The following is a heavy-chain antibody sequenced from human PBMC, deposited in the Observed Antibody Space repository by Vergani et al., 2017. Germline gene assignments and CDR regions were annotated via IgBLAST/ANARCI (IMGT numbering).Heavy chain of an antibody. CDR1: GFTFSIYG. Sequence: QVQLVESGGGVVQPGRSLRLSCEASGFTFSIYGMHWVRQAPGKGLEWVAVIWYDGSNKYYADSVKGRFTISRDNSKNTLYLQMNSLRAEDTGVYYCARRYSYALDRYYYYYMDVWGKGTTVTVSS. CDR2: IWYDGSNK. V-gene: IGHV3-33*01. CDR3: ARRYSYALDRYYYYYMDV. D-gene: IGHD5-18*01. J-gene: IGHJ6*03.